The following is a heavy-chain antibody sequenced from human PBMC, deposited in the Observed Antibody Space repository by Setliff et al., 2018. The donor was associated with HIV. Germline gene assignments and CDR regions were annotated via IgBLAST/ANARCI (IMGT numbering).Heavy chain of an antibody. Sequence: SETLSLTCTVSGGSISTYYWSWIRQPPGKGLEWMGNIYYSGSTNYNPSLKSRVTISVDTSKNQFSLKLSSVTAADTAVYYCARSSDNNPRGFVIWGQGTAVTVSS. J-gene: IGHJ3*02. V-gene: IGHV4-59*01. CDR2: IYYSGST. CDR1: GGSISTYY. CDR3: ARSSDNNPRGFVI. D-gene: IGHD1-20*01.